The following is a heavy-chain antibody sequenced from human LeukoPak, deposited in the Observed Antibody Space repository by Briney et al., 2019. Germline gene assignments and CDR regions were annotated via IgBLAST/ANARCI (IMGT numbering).Heavy chain of an antibody. CDR3: ARDTYFYDSSGFDY. D-gene: IGHD3-22*01. Sequence: SETLSLTCTVSGGSLSGYYWSWIRQPAGKGLEWIGRIYTSGSTKYNPSLKSRVTMSVDTSKNQFSRKLSSVTAADTAVYYCARDTYFYDSSGFDYWGQGTLVTVSS. CDR1: GGSLSGYY. J-gene: IGHJ4*02. CDR2: IYTSGST. V-gene: IGHV4-4*07.